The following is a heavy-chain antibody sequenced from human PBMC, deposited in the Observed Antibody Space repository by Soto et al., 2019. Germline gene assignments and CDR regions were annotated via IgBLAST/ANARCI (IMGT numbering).Heavy chain of an antibody. CDR1: GFTFSSYA. D-gene: IGHD3-16*01. CDR2: ISGSGGST. CDR3: AKDKSGWITRAGVDY. Sequence: EVQLLESGGGLVQPGGSLRLSCAASGFTFSSYAMSWVRQAPGKGLEWVSAISGSGGSTYYADSVKGRFTISRDNSKNTLYLQMNSLGAEDTAVYYCAKDKSGWITRAGVDYWGQGTLVTVSS. J-gene: IGHJ4*02. V-gene: IGHV3-23*01.